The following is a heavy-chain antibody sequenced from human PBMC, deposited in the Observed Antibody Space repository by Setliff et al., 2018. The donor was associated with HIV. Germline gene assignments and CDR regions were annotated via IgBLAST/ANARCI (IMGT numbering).Heavy chain of an antibody. Sequence: PGGSLRLSCAASGFTFSHAWMRWVRQAPGKGLEWVSGINWDGSSTGFADSVKGRFTISRDNAKSSLYLQMNNLRADDTAFYYCAGGSAGLDYWGQGTLVTVSS. J-gene: IGHJ4*02. CDR3: AGGSAGLDY. CDR2: INWDGSST. D-gene: IGHD6-13*01. CDR1: GFTFSHAW. V-gene: IGHV3-20*04.